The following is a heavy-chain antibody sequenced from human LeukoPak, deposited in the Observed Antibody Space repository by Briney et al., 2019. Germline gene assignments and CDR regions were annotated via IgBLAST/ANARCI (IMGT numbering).Heavy chain of an antibody. CDR1: GGSFSGYY. CDR2: INHSGST. V-gene: IGHV4-34*01. D-gene: IGHD2-2*01. Sequence: SETLSLTCAVYGGSFSGYYWSWIRQPPGKGLEWIGEINHSGSTNYNPSLKSRVTISVDTSKNQFSLKLSSVTAADTAVYYCARAPTIGGSPTGVNWFDPWGQGTLVTVSS. CDR3: ARAPTIGGSPTGVNWFDP. J-gene: IGHJ5*02.